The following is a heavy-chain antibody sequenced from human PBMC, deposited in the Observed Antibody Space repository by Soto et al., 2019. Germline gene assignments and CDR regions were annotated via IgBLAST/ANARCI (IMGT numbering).Heavy chain of an antibody. CDR2: VKQSGST. CDR1: CGSLTGNF. D-gene: IGHD3-10*01. V-gene: IGHV4-34*01. Sequence: SSETLSLTCAVYCGSLTGNFWGWIRHSPGKGREWIGEVKQSGSTNYNPSLKSRVTISVATSRSQISLNVNSVTAADTAVYYCARSPRRSNLARGLLGSWFDSWAQGISVTVSS. J-gene: IGHJ5*01. CDR3: ARSPRRSNLARGLLGSWFDS.